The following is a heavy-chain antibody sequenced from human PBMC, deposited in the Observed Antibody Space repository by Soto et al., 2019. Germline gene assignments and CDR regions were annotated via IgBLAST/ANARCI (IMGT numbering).Heavy chain of an antibody. J-gene: IGHJ4*02. Sequence: QLVESGGDLVQPGGSLRLSCVASGFTFSDYWMGWVRQGPGKGLEWVANINEDGGETHYVDSLKGRFTISRDNAKNSLYLQMSDLRVDDTGLYYCVRHFNWGPGTLVTVSS. D-gene: IGHD3-3*02. CDR1: GFTFSDYW. V-gene: IGHV3-7*01. CDR2: INEDGGET. CDR3: VRHFN.